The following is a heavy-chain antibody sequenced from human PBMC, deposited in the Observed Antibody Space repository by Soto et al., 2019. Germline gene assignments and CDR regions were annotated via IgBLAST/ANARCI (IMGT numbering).Heavy chain of an antibody. J-gene: IGHJ3*02. CDR2: IYYSGST. CDR3: AREGPHDAFDI. CDR1: GGSISSYY. Sequence: ASETLSLTCTVSGGSISSYYWSWIRQPPGKGLEWIGYIYYSGSTNYNPSLKSRVTISVDTSKNQFSLKLSSVTAADTAVYYCAREGPHDAFDIWGQGTMVTVSS. V-gene: IGHV4-59*12.